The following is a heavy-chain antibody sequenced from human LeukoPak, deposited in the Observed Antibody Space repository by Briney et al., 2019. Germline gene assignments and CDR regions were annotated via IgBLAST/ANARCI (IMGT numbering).Heavy chain of an antibody. D-gene: IGHD4-17*01. J-gene: IGHJ4*02. Sequence: SGPTLVNPTQTLTLTCTFSGFSLTTNGVGVAWIRQPPGKALEWLGFICWNDDKRYSPSLRGRLTITKDTSKNQVVLTMTNMDPVDTATYYCAHRMNGDLNLYYFDYWGQGTLVTVSP. CDR2: ICWNDDK. CDR3: AHRMNGDLNLYYFDY. CDR1: GFSLTTNGVG. V-gene: IGHV2-5*01.